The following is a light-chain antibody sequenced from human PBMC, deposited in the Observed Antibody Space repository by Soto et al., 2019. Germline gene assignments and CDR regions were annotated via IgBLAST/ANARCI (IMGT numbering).Light chain of an antibody. J-gene: IGLJ3*02. CDR1: SSNIGAGYD. V-gene: IGLV1-40*01. CDR3: QSYDSSLSGWV. Sequence: QSVLTQPPSVSGAPGQRVTIYCTGSSSNIGAGYDVHWYQQIPGTAPKLLIYGNSNRPSGVPDRFSGSKSGTSASLAITGLQAEDEADYYCQSYDSSLSGWVFGGGTKVTVL. CDR2: GNS.